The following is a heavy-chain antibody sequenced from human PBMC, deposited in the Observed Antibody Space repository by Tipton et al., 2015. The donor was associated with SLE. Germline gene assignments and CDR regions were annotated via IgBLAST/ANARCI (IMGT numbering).Heavy chain of an antibody. CDR1: SDSMSSYY. J-gene: IGHJ4*02. CDR3: ARCMGTGDLPLDY. D-gene: IGHD7-27*01. CDR2: IYYSGNT. V-gene: IGHV4-59*12. Sequence: TLSLTCTVSSDSMSSYYWSWIRQPPGKGLEWIGYIYYSGNTYYSPSLKSRVTTSIDTSKNQFSLRLSSVTAADTALYYCARCMGTGDLPLDYWGQGILVTVSS.